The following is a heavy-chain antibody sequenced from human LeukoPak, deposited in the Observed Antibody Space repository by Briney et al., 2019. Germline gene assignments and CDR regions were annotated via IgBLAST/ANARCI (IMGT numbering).Heavy chain of an antibody. CDR1: GYSFTSYW. V-gene: IGHV5-51*01. Sequence: GESLKISCKGSGYSFTSYWIGWVRQMPGKGLEWMGIIYPGDSDTRYSPSFQGQVTISADKSISTAYLQWSSLKASDTAMYYCAVLNYYDSSGYHHFDYWGQGTLVTVSS. D-gene: IGHD3-22*01. CDR3: AVLNYYDSSGYHHFDY. CDR2: IYPGDSDT. J-gene: IGHJ4*02.